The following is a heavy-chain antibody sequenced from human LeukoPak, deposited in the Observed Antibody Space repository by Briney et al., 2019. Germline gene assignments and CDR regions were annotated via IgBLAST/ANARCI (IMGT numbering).Heavy chain of an antibody. D-gene: IGHD6-19*01. CDR1: GFTFSSYA. Sequence: GGSLRLSCAASGFTFSSYAMSWVRHAPGKGLEWVSAISGSGGSTYYADTMNDRFTISRDNSKNTLYLQMNSLRAEDTAVYYCAKVSSSGWPWTLFDYWGQGTLVTVSS. CDR2: ISGSGGST. V-gene: IGHV3-23*01. CDR3: AKVSSSGWPWTLFDY. J-gene: IGHJ4*02.